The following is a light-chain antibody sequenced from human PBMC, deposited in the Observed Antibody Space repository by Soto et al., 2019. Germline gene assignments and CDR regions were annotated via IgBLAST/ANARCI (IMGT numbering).Light chain of an antibody. CDR3: QSYDSSLSAWV. CDR1: SSNIGAGYD. Sequence: QSALTQPPSVSGAPGQRVTISCTGSSSNIGAGYDVHWYQQIPGTAPKLLIYLNNNRPSGVPDRLSGSKSGTSASLAITGLQAEDGADYYCQSYDSSLSAWVFGGGTKLTVL. J-gene: IGLJ3*02. V-gene: IGLV1-40*01. CDR2: LNN.